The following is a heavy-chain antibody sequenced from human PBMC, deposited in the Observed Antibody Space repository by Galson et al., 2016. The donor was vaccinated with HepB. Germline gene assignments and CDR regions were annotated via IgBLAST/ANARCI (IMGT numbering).Heavy chain of an antibody. CDR3: ARSARYCSGTSCYLPYFDY. CDR1: GGSVNSGSYY. Sequence: ETLSLTCTVSGGSVNSGSYYWRWIRQPPGKGLEWIGYIYYSGSTNYNPSLTSRVTISVDTSKNQFSLRLSSVTAADTAVYYCARSARYCSGTSCYLPYFDYWGQGTLVTVSS. D-gene: IGHD2-2*01. V-gene: IGHV4-61*01. CDR2: IYYSGST. J-gene: IGHJ4*02.